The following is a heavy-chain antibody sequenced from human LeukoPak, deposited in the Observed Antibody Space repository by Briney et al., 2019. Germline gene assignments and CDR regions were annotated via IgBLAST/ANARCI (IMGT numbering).Heavy chain of an antibody. CDR1: GFTFDDYG. CDR3: ARGSKDIPAADY. D-gene: IGHD2-15*01. Sequence: PGGSLRLSCAASGFTFDDYGMSWVRQAPGKGLEWVSGINWNGGSTGYADSVKGRFTISRDNAKNSLYLQMNSLRAEDTAVYYCARGSKDIPAADYWGQGTLVTVSS. J-gene: IGHJ4*02. V-gene: IGHV3-20*04. CDR2: INWNGGST.